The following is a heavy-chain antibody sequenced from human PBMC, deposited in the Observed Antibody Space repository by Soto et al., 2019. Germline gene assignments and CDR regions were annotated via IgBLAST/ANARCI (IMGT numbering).Heavy chain of an antibody. Sequence: SETLSLTCTVSGGSISSYYWSWIRQPPGKGLEWIGYIYYSGSTNYNPSLKSRVTISVDTSKNQFSLKLSSVTAADTAVYYCARVYXSSWYPPSYYYYYGMDVWGQGTTVTVSS. D-gene: IGHD6-13*01. J-gene: IGHJ6*02. CDR2: IYYSGST. CDR3: ARVYXSSWYPPSYYYYYGMDV. CDR1: GGSISSYY. V-gene: IGHV4-59*01.